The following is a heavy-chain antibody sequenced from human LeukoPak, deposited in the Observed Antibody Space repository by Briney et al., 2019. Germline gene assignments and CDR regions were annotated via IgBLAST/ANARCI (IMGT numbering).Heavy chain of an antibody. CDR1: GFTFSSYG. CDR3: ARMGELLDY. V-gene: IGHV3-33*01. J-gene: IGHJ4*02. Sequence: GGSPRLSCAASGFTFSSYGMHWVRQAPGKGLECVAVIWYDGSNKYYADSVKGRFTISRDNSKTTLYLQMNSLRAEDTAVYYCARMGELLDYWGQGTLVTVSS. CDR2: IWYDGSNK. D-gene: IGHD1-26*01.